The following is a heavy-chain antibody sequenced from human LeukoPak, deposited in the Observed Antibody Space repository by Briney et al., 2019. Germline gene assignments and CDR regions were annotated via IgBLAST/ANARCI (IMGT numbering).Heavy chain of an antibody. CDR1: GGSFSGYY. D-gene: IGHD3-16*02. CDR2: INHSGST. V-gene: IGHV4-34*01. J-gene: IGHJ4*02. Sequence: PSETLSLTCAVYGGSFSGYYWSWIRQPPGKGLEWIGEINHSGSTNYNPSLKSRVTISVDTSKNQFSLKLSSVTAADTAVYYCARAYYDYVWGSYRYFPPRYYFDYWGQGTLVTVSS. CDR3: ARAYYDYVWGSYRYFPPRYYFDY.